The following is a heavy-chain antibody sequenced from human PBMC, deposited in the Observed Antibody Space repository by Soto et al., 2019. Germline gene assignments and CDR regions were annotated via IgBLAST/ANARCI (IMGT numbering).Heavy chain of an antibody. V-gene: IGHV3-23*01. Sequence: RGSLRLSCAASGFTFSSYAMSWVRQAPGKGLEWVSAISGSGGSTYYADSVKGRFTISRDNSKNTLYLQMNSLRAEDTAVYYCAKAGHSYGQTHCDYWGQGTLVTVSS. J-gene: IGHJ4*02. CDR1: GFTFSSYA. D-gene: IGHD5-18*01. CDR3: AKAGHSYGQTHCDY. CDR2: ISGSGGST.